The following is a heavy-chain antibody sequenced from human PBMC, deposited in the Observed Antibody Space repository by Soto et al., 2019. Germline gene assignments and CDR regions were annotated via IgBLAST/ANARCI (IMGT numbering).Heavy chain of an antibody. CDR3: TGGYSGYGNFDY. CDR2: INSDGSSI. V-gene: IGHV3-74*01. J-gene: IGHJ4*02. D-gene: IGHD5-12*01. Sequence: PGGSLRLSCADSGFTISSYWMHWVRQAPGKGLVWVSRINSDGSSISYADSVKGRFTISRDNAKNTLYLQMNSLRVDDTAVYYCTGGYSGYGNFDYWVQGTLVTVSS. CDR1: GFTISSYW.